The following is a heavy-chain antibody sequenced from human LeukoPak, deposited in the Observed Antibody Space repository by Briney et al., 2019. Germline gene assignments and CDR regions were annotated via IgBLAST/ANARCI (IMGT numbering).Heavy chain of an antibody. V-gene: IGHV3-7*01. Sequence: GVLRLSCAASGFTFSSYWMSWVRQAPGKGLEWVANIKQDGSEKYYVDSVKGRFTISRDNAKNSLYLQMNSLRAEDTAVYYCARPYPYDYVWGSYRYTGYYFDYWGQGTLVIVSS. J-gene: IGHJ4*02. CDR1: GFTFSSYW. CDR2: IKQDGSEK. D-gene: IGHD3-16*02. CDR3: ARPYPYDYVWGSYRYTGYYFDY.